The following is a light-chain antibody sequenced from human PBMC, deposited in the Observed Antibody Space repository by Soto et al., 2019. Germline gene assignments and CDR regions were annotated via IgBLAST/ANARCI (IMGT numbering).Light chain of an antibody. V-gene: IGLV2-14*01. CDR2: EVS. CDR3: SSYTSGSTWV. CDR1: SSDVGAYNY. J-gene: IGLJ3*02. Sequence: QSALTQPASVSGSPGQSITISCTGTSSDVGAYNYVSWYQQHPDKAPKLMIYEVSNRPSGVSNRFSGSKSGNTASLTISGLQAEYEGDYYCSSYTSGSTWVFGGGTKLTVL.